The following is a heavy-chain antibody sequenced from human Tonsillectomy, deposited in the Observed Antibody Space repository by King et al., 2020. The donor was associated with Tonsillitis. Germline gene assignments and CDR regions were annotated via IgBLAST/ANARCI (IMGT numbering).Heavy chain of an antibody. CDR1: GFTFSNYD. Sequence: VQLVESGGGLVKPGGSLRLSCATSGFTFSNYDMNWVRQAPGKGLEWVSSIRSSGRYIYYAASVMGRFTVSRDNAKNSLFLQMNSVRAEATAVYYCAKDKGAAYYDSSRGAFDIWGQGTMVTVSS. CDR3: AKDKGAAYYDSSRGAFDI. D-gene: IGHD3-22*01. CDR2: IRSSGRYI. J-gene: IGHJ3*02. V-gene: IGHV3-21*01.